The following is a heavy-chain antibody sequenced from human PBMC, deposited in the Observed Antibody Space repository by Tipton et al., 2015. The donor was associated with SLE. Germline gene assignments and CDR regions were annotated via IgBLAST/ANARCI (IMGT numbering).Heavy chain of an antibody. CDR2: INHSGST. D-gene: IGHD3-22*01. Sequence: TLSLTCAVYGGSFSGYYWSWIRQPPGKGLEWIGEINHSGSTNYNPSLKSRVTISVDTSKNQFSLKLSSVTAADTAVYYCARVSYDSSGYGAFDIWGQGTMVTVSS. J-gene: IGHJ3*02. V-gene: IGHV4-34*01. CDR1: GGSFSGYY. CDR3: ARVSYDSSGYGAFDI.